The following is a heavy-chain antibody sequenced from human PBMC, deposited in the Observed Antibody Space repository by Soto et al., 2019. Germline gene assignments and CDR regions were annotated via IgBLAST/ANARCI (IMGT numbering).Heavy chain of an antibody. CDR3: ARDLPRQYCSGGSCYSAEYFQH. J-gene: IGHJ1*01. CDR2: IKQDGSEK. Sequence: GGSLRLSCAASGFTFSTYWMSWVHQAPGKGLEWVANIKQDGSEKYYVDSVKGRFTISRDNAKNSLYLQMNSLRAEDTAVYYCARDLPRQYCSGGSCYSAEYFQHWGQGTLVTVSS. CDR1: GFTFSTYW. V-gene: IGHV3-7*01. D-gene: IGHD2-15*01.